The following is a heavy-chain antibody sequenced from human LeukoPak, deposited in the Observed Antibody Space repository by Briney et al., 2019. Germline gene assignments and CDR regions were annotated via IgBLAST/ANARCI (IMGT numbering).Heavy chain of an antibody. J-gene: IGHJ3*02. CDR1: GYTFTSYA. Sequence: ASVKVSRKASGYTFTSYAMNWVRQAPGQGLEWMGWINTNTGNPTYAQGFTGRFVFSLDTSVSTAYLQISSLKAEDTAVYYCARDGGSSGYYANDAFDIWGQGTMVTVSS. CDR3: ARDGGSSGYYANDAFDI. CDR2: INTNTGNP. D-gene: IGHD3-22*01. V-gene: IGHV7-4-1*02.